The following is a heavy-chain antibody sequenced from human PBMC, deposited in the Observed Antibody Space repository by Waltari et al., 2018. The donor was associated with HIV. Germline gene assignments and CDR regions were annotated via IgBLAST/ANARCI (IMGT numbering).Heavy chain of an antibody. Sequence: AESGGRLIQTGGSLGLSCPASNFCVPGKHVTWIRQAPGGSLEWVAVIYPDDTTHYADSVSGRFTISRAKSRTTVLLLMNGLFVDDTATYFCATGVRYYGPWGQGTRVTVSS. D-gene: IGHD3-10*01. CDR2: IYPDDTT. CDR1: NFCVPGKH. J-gene: IGHJ5*02. CDR3: ATGVRYYGP. V-gene: IGHV3-53*01.